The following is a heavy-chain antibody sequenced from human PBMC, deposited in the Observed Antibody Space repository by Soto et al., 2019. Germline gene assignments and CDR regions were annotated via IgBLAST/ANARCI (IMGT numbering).Heavy chain of an antibody. CDR1: GGSISSYY. CDR3: ARGRDGYNYARLFFDY. V-gene: IGHV4-59*01. D-gene: IGHD1-1*01. J-gene: IGHJ4*02. CDR2: IYYSGST. Sequence: PSETLSLTCTVSGGSISSYYWSWIRQPPGKGLEWIGYIYYSGSTNYNPSLKSRVTISVDTSKNQFSLKLSSVTAADTAVYYCARGRDGYNYARLFFDYWGQGTLVTVSS.